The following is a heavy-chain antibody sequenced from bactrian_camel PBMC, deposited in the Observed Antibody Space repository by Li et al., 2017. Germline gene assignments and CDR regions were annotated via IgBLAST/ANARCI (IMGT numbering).Heavy chain of an antibody. D-gene: IGHD1*01. Sequence: HVQLVESGGGSVQAGGSLRLSCAATGYTYTLYYMGWFRQAPGKEREGVAAIAGSGCSSYADSVEGRFTISHDNAKNTLYLQMNSLKPEDTAMYYCAADKGYYVDYCSLASDDFGYWGQGTQVTVS. CDR1: GYTYTLYY. CDR3: AADKGYYVDYCSLASDDFGY. CDR2: IAGSGCS. V-gene: IGHV3S53*01. J-gene: IGHJ6*01.